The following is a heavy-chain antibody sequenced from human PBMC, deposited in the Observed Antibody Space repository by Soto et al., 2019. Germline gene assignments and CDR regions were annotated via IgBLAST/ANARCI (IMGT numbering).Heavy chain of an antibody. Sequence: GESLNISCKGSGYSFTTYWVAWVRQMPGKGLEWVGIIYPGDSDTRYSPSFEGHVTISVDKSISTAFLQWNSLKASDNAIYYCARYSISAPKAYWGQVTLVPV. D-gene: IGHD4-4*01. V-gene: IGHV5-51*01. CDR3: ARYSISAPKAY. J-gene: IGHJ4*01. CDR1: GYSFTTYW. CDR2: IYPGDSDT.